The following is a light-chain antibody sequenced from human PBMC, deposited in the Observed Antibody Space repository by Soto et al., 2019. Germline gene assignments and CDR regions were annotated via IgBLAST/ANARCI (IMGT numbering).Light chain of an antibody. Sequence: QSVLTQPASVSGSPGQSITICCTGTSSDVGGYNYVSWFQQHPGKAPKLMISDVSNRPSGVSNRFSGSKSGNTASLTISGLQAEDEADYYCLSYTTSSTAYVFGTGTKLTVL. CDR2: DVS. CDR3: LSYTTSSTAYV. CDR1: SSDVGGYNY. V-gene: IGLV2-14*01. J-gene: IGLJ1*01.